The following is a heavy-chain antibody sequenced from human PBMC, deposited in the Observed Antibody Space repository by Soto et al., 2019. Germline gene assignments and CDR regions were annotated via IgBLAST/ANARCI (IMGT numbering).Heavy chain of an antibody. CDR2: ISRSGNTI. D-gene: IGHD3-10*02. J-gene: IGHJ6*03. Sequence: QAQLVESGGGLVKPGGSLTLSCADSGFKVTDYYMSWIRQAPGKGLDWVAMISRSGNTIHYADSVNGRFTISKDNAKNSLYLQMTSLSPEDTAVYSSARGEYVFLYYYMDVWGKGTTVIVSS. V-gene: IGHV3-11*01. CDR1: GFKVTDYY. CDR3: ARGEYVFLYYYMDV.